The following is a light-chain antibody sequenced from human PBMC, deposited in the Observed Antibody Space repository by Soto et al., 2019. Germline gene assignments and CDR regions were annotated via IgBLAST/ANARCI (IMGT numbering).Light chain of an antibody. CDR3: QQYGSSPT. J-gene: IGKJ1*01. CDR1: QSVRSDY. Sequence: EIVLTQSPGTLSLSTGERATLSCRASQSVRSDYLAWYQQKPGQAPRLHIYDASTRATGIPDRFTGSGSGTDFTLTISRLEPEDFAVYYCQQYGSSPTFGQGTKVDIK. V-gene: IGKV3-20*01. CDR2: DAS.